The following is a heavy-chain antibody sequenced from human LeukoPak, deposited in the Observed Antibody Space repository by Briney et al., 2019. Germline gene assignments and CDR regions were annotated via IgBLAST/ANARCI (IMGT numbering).Heavy chain of an antibody. V-gene: IGHV1-69*01. D-gene: IGHD3-16*02. CDR1: GGTFSSYA. CDR2: IIPIFGTA. J-gene: IGHJ4*02. Sequence: SVTVSCKASGGTFSSYAISWVRQAPGQGLEWMGGIIPIFGTANYAQKFQGRVTITADESTSTACMELSSLRSEDTAVYYCARAYDYVWGSYRRREVYYFDYWGQGTLVTVSS. CDR3: ARAYDYVWGSYRRREVYYFDY.